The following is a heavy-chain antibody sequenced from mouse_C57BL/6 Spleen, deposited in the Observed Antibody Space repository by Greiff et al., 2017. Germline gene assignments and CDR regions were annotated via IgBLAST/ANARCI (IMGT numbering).Heavy chain of an antibody. CDR2: IRLKSDNYAT. Sequence: EVQLQESGGGLVQPGGSMKLSCVASGFTFSNYWMNWVRQSPEKGLEWVAQIRLKSDNYATHYAESVKGRFTISRDDSKSSVYLQMNNLRAEDTGIYYCIYDYLYYYAMDYWGQGTSVTVSS. D-gene: IGHD2-4*01. V-gene: IGHV6-3*01. J-gene: IGHJ4*01. CDR1: GFTFSNYW. CDR3: IYDYLYYYAMDY.